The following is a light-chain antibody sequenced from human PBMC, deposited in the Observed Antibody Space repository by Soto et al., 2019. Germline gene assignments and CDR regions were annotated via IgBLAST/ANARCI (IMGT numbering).Light chain of an antibody. J-gene: IGKJ1*01. CDR3: QQYGGSPPWT. V-gene: IGKV3-20*01. Sequence: IMMTQCPANLSLSPGARATLSRRTSQSVSSSYLAWYQQKPGQAPRLIFYGASSRATGVPHRFSASGSGADFTPTISRLEPEDFAVCFCQQYGGSPPWTFGQGTKVDIK. CDR1: QSVSSSY. CDR2: GAS.